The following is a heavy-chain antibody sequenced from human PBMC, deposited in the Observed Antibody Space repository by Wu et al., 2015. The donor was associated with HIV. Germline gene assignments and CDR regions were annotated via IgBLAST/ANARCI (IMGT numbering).Heavy chain of an antibody. D-gene: IGHD6-13*01. V-gene: IGHV1-8*01. J-gene: IGHJ4*02. Sequence: QVQLVQSGAEVKKPGASVKVSCKASGYTFTSYDINWVRQATGQGLEWMGWMNPNSGNTGYAQKFQGRVTMTRNTSISTAYMELSSLRSEDTAVYYCARSIPGYSSSWYGSDYWGQGTLVTVSS. CDR2: MNPNSGNT. CDR3: ARSIPGYSSSWYGSDY. CDR1: GYTFTSYD.